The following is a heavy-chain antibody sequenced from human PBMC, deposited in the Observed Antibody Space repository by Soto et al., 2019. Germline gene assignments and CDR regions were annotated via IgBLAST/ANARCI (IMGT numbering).Heavy chain of an antibody. CDR1: GYTFTSYA. V-gene: IGHV1-3*01. D-gene: IGHD6-6*01. CDR3: ARGSSSGLWFDP. CDR2: INAGNGNT. Sequence: QVQLVQSGAEVKKPGASVKVSCNASGYTFTSYAMHWVRQAPGQRLEWMGWINAGNGNTKYSQKLQGRVTITRDTSASTAYMELSSLRSEDTAVYYCARGSSSGLWFDPWGQGTLVTVSS. J-gene: IGHJ5*02.